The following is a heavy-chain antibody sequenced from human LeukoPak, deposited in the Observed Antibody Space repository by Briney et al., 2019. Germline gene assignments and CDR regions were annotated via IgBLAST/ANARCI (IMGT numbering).Heavy chain of an antibody. V-gene: IGHV3-7*01. J-gene: IGHJ1*01. Sequence: GGSLRLSCVASEFMFGRDWISWVRQAPGKGLEWVACIKQDGSEEYYVGSVRDRFTVSVDNGKNSLYLQMNSLRAEDTARYYCATLDSTKSVFWGRGTAVTVSS. D-gene: IGHD2-2*01. CDR1: EFMFGRDW. CDR3: ATLDSTKSVF. CDR2: IKQDGSEE.